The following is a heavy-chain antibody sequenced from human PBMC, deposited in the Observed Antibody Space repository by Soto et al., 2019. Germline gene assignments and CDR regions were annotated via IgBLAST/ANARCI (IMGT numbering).Heavy chain of an antibody. J-gene: IGHJ6*02. CDR1: GFTFSSYA. D-gene: IGHD6-6*01. CDR2: ISYDGSNK. CDR3: ARETSEEYSSSAITTRFSYYGMDV. Sequence: GGSLRLSCAASGFTFSSYAMHWVRQAPGKGLEWVAVISYDGSNKYYADSVKGRFTISRDNSKNTLYLQMNSLRAEDTAVYYCARETSEEYSSSAITTRFSYYGMDVWGQGTTVTVSS. V-gene: IGHV3-30-3*01.